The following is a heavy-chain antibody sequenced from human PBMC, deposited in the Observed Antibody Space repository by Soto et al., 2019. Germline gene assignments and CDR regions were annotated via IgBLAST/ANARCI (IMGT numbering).Heavy chain of an antibody. CDR2: IYYSGST. J-gene: IGHJ4*02. V-gene: IGHV4-59*01. CDR1: GGSISSYY. CDR3: ARDLGGPYDSSGHYSDSGFDY. D-gene: IGHD3-22*01. Sequence: SETLSLTCTVSGGSISSYYWSWIRQPPGKGLEWIGYIYYSGSTNYNPSLKSRVTISVDTSKNQFSLKLSSVTAADTAVYYCARDLGGPYDSSGHYSDSGFDYWGQGTLVTVSS.